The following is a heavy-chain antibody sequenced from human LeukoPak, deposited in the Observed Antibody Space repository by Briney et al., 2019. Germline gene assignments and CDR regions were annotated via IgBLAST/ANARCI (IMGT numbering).Heavy chain of an antibody. CDR3: ARQSIAVAGYFDY. CDR1: GGSISSRSYY. J-gene: IGHJ4*02. Sequence: SETLSLTCTVSGGSISSRSYYWGWIRQPPGKGLEWIGSIYYSGGTYYNPSLKSRVIISVETSKNQFSLKLSSVTAADTAVYYCARQSIAVAGYFDYWGQGTLVTVSS. CDR2: IYYSGGT. V-gene: IGHV4-39*01. D-gene: IGHD6-19*01.